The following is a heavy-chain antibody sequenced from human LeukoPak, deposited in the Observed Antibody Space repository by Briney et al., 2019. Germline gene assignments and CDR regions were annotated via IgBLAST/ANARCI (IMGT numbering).Heavy chain of an antibody. CDR1: GYTFTSYY. Sequence: GASVKVSCKASGYTFTSYYMHWVRQAPGQGLEWMGIINPSGGSTSYAQKFQGRVTMTRDTSTSTVYMELSSLRSEDTAVYYCARAPSRYCSGGSCYQNWFDPWGQGTLVTVSS. D-gene: IGHD2-15*01. CDR2: INPSGGST. J-gene: IGHJ5*02. CDR3: ARAPSRYCSGGSCYQNWFDP. V-gene: IGHV1-46*01.